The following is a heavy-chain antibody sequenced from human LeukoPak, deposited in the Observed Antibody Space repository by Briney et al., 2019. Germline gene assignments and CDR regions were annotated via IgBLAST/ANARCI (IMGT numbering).Heavy chain of an antibody. CDR3: GRRGGYDFWSGYYAHDAFDI. CDR2: IYYSGST. V-gene: IGHV4-59*08. J-gene: IGHJ3*02. CDR1: GGSISSYY. D-gene: IGHD3-3*01. Sequence: SETLSLTCTVSGGSISSYYWSWIRQPPGKGLEWIGHIYYSGSTNYNPSLKSRVTISVDTSKNQFSLKLSSVTAADTAVYYCGRRGGYDFWSGYYAHDAFDIWGQGTMVTVSS.